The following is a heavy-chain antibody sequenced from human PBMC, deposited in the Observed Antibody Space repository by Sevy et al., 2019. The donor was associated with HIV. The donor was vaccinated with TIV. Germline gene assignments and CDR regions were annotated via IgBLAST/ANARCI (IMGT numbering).Heavy chain of an antibody. Sequence: GGSLRLSCTASKFTFSDYYMSWIRQAPGKGLEWVSYISSSTYTNYANSVKGRFTISRDNAKNSLYLQLNSLRAEDTAVYYCARVRYNFGQKYFDYWGQGTLVTVSS. D-gene: IGHD5-18*01. CDR3: ARVRYNFGQKYFDY. CDR2: ISSSTYT. J-gene: IGHJ4*02. CDR1: KFTFSDYY. V-gene: IGHV3-11*06.